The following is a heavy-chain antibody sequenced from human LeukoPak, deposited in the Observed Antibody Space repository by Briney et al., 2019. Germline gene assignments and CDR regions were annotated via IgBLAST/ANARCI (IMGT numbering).Heavy chain of an antibody. J-gene: IGHJ4*02. CDR3: ARAGYYRPFYY. CDR1: GFTFSSYM. Sequence: GGSLRVSCADSGFTFSSYMISWVRQAPGTGLGWVAQIKHDISEKNYAESVKGRFTISRDNAMNSLYLQMNSLRAEDTAVYYCARAGYYRPFYYWGQGALFTVSS. CDR2: IKHDISEK. D-gene: IGHD3-22*01. V-gene: IGHV3-7*02.